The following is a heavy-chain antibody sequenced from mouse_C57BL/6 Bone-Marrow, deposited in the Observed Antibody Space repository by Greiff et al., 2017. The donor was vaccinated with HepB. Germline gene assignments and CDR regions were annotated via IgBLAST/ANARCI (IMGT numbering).Heavy chain of an antibody. CDR3: TTQDYYGSSRFDY. CDR1: GFNIKDDY. J-gene: IGHJ2*01. CDR2: IDPENGDT. Sequence: EVKLQQSGAELVRPGASVKLSCTASGFNIKDDYMHWVKQRPEQGLEWIGWIDPENGDTEYASKFQGKATITADTSSNTAYLQLSSLTSEDTAVYYCTTQDYYGSSRFDYWGQGTTLTVSS. V-gene: IGHV14-4*01. D-gene: IGHD1-1*01.